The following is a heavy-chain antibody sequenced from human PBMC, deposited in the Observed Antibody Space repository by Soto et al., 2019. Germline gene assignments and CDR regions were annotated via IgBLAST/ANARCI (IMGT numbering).Heavy chain of an antibody. J-gene: IGHJ4*02. Sequence: PGGSLRLSCAASGFTFGSHWMHWVRQAPGKGLMWVSRINTDGRTTNYADSVKGRFIISRDNARNTVYLQMNSLRADDTAVYYCSRFGTYYDSSGYLYWGQGTLVTVSS. V-gene: IGHV3-74*01. CDR1: GFTFGSHW. CDR3: SRFGTYYDSSGYLY. D-gene: IGHD3-22*01. CDR2: INTDGRTT.